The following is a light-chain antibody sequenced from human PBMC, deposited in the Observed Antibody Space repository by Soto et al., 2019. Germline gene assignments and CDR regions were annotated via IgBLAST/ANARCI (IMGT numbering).Light chain of an antibody. CDR2: KAS. CDR3: QHSTSYSEA. J-gene: IGKJ1*01. Sequence: DIQMTQSPSTLSGSVGDRVTITCRASQTISSWLAWYQQKPGKAPKLLIYKASTLKSGVPSRFSGSGSGTEFTLTISSLQPDDFATHYCQHSTSYSEAFGQGTKVDSK. CDR1: QTISSW. V-gene: IGKV1-5*03.